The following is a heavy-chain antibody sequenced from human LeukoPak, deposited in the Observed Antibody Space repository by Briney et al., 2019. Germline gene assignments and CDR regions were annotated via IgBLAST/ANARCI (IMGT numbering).Heavy chain of an antibody. CDR1: GFSFSSYS. Sequence: SGGSLRLSCAASGFSFSSYSMNWVRRAPGEGLEWFSSISSSSSYIYYADSVKGRFTISRDNAKNSLYLQMNSLRAEDTAVYYCARDARNAAVRPGYFDYWGQGSLVTVSS. V-gene: IGHV3-21*01. CDR2: ISSSSSYI. CDR3: ARDARNAAVRPGYFDY. J-gene: IGHJ4*02. D-gene: IGHD6-13*01.